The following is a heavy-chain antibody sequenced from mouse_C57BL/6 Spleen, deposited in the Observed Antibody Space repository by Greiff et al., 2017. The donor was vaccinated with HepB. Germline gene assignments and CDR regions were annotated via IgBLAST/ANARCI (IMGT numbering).Heavy chain of an antibody. CDR1: GYTFTSYW. Sequence: QVQLQQSGAELVKPGASVKLSCKASGYTFTSYWMHWVKQRPGQGLEWIGMIHPNSGSTNYNEKFKSKATLTVDKSSSTAYMQLSSLTSEDSAVYDCARCDYYGSSYDYAMDYWGQGTSVTVSS. V-gene: IGHV1-64*01. D-gene: IGHD1-1*01. CDR2: IHPNSGST. J-gene: IGHJ4*01. CDR3: ARCDYYGSSYDYAMDY.